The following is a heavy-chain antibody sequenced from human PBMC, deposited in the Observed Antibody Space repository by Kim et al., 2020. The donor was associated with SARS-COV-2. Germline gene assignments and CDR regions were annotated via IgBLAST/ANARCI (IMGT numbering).Heavy chain of an antibody. CDR3: AREGASALSNVDD. CDR2: ISPYNSPT. CDR1: GYSFTTYG. J-gene: IGHJ4*02. V-gene: IGHV1-18*01. D-gene: IGHD1-26*01. Sequence: ASVKVSCKASGYSFTTYGISWVRQAPGQGLEWMAWISPYNSPTNYAQKFQDRVTVTVDTSTTTAYMHLRSLTSDDTAIYYCAREGASALSNVDDWGQGTLVTVSS.